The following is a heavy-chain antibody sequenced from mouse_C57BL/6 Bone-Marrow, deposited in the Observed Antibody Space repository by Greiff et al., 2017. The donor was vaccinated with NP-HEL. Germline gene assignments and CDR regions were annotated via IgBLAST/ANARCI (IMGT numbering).Heavy chain of an antibody. CDR1: GFTFNTYA. CDR3: VRDGDYDYWFAY. Sequence: EVQRVESGGGLVQPKGSLKLSCAASGFTFNTYAMHWVRQAPGKGLEWVARIRSKSSNYATYYADSVKDRFTISRDDSQSMLYLQMNNLKTEDTAMYYCVRDGDYDYWFAYWGQGTLVTVSA. CDR2: IRSKSSNYAT. D-gene: IGHD2-4*01. J-gene: IGHJ3*01. V-gene: IGHV10-3*01.